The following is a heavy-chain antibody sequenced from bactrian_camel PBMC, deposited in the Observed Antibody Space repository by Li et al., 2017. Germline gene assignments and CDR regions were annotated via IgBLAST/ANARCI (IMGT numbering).Heavy chain of an antibody. CDR3: VTVSFRSESWYPWRY. D-gene: IGHD6*01. CDR2: INTVYNGGTT. V-gene: IGHV3S42*01. J-gene: IGHJ4*01. Sequence: DVQLVESGGGLVQPGGSLRLSCAASGFTFSTYAMSWVRQAPGKGLEWLGGINTVYNGGTTGYADSVKGRFTISRDNTENTLYLQMNSLKTEDTGVYFCVTVSFRSESWYPWRYWGQGTQVTVS. CDR1: GFTFSTYA.